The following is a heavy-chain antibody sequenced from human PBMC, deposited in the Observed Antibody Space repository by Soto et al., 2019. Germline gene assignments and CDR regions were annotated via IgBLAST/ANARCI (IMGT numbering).Heavy chain of an antibody. CDR1: GYTFTGYY. CDR2: ISANNGNT. D-gene: IGHD6-19*01. V-gene: IGHV1-18*04. CDR3: ARAGSTVAATRYFQH. Sequence: VASVKVSCKASGYTFTGYYMHWVRQAPGQGLEWMGWISANNGNTNYAQKLQGRVTMTTDTFTSTAYMELRSLRSDDTAVYYCARAGSTVAATRYFQHWGQGTLVTVSS. J-gene: IGHJ1*01.